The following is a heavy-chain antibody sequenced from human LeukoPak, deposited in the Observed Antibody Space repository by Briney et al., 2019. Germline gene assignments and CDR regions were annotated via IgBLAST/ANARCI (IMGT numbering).Heavy chain of an antibody. CDR1: GFTFDDYG. Sequence: GGSLRLSCAASGFTFDDYGMSWVSQAPGKGLEWVSGINWNGGSTGYADSVKGRFTISRDNAKNSLYLQMNSLRAEDTALYHCARDPQNIAAAGNYYYYGMDVWGQGTTVTVSS. CDR3: ARDPQNIAAAGNYYYYGMDV. CDR2: INWNGGST. D-gene: IGHD6-13*01. J-gene: IGHJ6*02. V-gene: IGHV3-20*01.